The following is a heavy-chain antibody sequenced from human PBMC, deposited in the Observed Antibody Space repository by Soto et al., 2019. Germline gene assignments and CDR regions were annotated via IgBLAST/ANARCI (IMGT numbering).Heavy chain of an antibody. CDR2: INHSGST. CDR1: GGSFSGYY. D-gene: IGHD6-13*01. CDR3: ARGRAAGKGRYYYYYYGMDV. V-gene: IGHV4-34*01. Sequence: SETLSLTCAVYGGSFSGYYWSWIRQPPGKGLEWIGEINHSGSTNYNPSLKSRVTISVDTSKNQFSLKLSSVTAADTAVYYCARGRAAGKGRYYYYYYGMDVWGQGTTVTVSS. J-gene: IGHJ6*02.